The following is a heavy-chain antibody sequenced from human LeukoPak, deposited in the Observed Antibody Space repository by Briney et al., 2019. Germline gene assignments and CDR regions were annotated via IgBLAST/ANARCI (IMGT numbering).Heavy chain of an antibody. CDR3: ARQGGGYSYGLDY. CDR2: INHSGST. CDR1: GGSFSGYY. V-gene: IGHV4-34*01. Sequence: SETLSLTCAVYGGSFSGYYWSWIRQPPGKGLEWIGEINHSGSTNYNPSLKSRVTISVDTSKNQFSLKLSSVTAADTAVYYCARQGGGYSYGLDYWGQGTLVTVSS. D-gene: IGHD5-18*01. J-gene: IGHJ4*02.